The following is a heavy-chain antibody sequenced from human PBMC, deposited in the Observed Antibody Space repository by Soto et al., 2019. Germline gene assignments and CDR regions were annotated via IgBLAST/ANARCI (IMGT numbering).Heavy chain of an antibody. CDR2: INHLETT. V-gene: IGHV4-30-2*01. CDR1: GASITYGGYS. CDR3: ARGGGSDSFDY. Sequence: SETLSLTCTVSGASITYGGYSWSWIRQTPGKGLEWIGYINHLETTFYNPSFESRLTLSIDRAKNQFSLNLNSMSAADRAVYFCARGGGSDSFDYWGQGMLVTVSS. D-gene: IGHD1-26*01. J-gene: IGHJ4*02.